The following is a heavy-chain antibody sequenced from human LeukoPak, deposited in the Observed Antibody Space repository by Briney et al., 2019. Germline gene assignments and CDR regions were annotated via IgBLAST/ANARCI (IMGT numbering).Heavy chain of an antibody. V-gene: IGHV1-8*03. D-gene: IGHD1-26*01. CDR3: ARVREKPSKDQENWFDP. CDR2: MNPNSGNT. Sequence: ASVKVSCKASGYTFTSYDINWVRQATGQGLEWMGWMNPNSGNTGYAQKFQGRVTITRNTSISTAYMELSSLRSEDTAVYYCARVREKPSKDQENWFDPWGQGTLVTVSS. CDR1: GYTFTSYD. J-gene: IGHJ5*02.